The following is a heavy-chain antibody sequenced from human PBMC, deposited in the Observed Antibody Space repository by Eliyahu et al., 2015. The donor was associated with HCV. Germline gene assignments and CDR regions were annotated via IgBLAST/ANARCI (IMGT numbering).Heavy chain of an antibody. CDR1: GFPFRTFC. CDR3: ANGPPGYDFWSGLLPFQH. D-gene: IGHD3-3*01. CDR2: ISYDGSNK. V-gene: IGHV3-30*18. J-gene: IGHJ1*01. Sequence: QVQLVXSGGGVVQXGGSXGLSCXSSGFPFRTFCLPWVRPAXGQGLAWVAVISYDGSNKYYADSVKGRFTISRDNSKNTLYLQMNSLRAEDTAVYYCANGPPGYDFWSGLLPFQHWGQGTLVTVSS.